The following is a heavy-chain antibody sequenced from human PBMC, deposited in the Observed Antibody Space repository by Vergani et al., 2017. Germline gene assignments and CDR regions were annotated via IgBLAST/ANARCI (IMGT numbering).Heavy chain of an antibody. CDR2: ISAYNGNT. Sequence: QVQLVQSGAEVKKPGASVKVSCKASGYTFTSYGISWVRQAPGQGLEWMGWISAYNGNTNYAQKLQGRVTMTTDTSTSTDYMELRSLRSDDTALYYCARGYYDSSGYYPYYYYYMDVWGKGTTVTVSS. D-gene: IGHD3-22*01. J-gene: IGHJ6*03. V-gene: IGHV1-18*01. CDR3: ARGYYDSSGYYPYYYYYMDV. CDR1: GYTFTSYG.